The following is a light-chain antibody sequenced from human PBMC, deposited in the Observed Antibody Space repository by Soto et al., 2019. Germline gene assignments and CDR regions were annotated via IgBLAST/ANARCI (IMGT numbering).Light chain of an antibody. Sequence: EIVLTQSPATLSLSPGERATLSCRASQSIINSLAWYQQKPGQTPRLLIHDASNRATGIPARFSGSGSGKAFTLTISNLEPEDFAVYYCQQRSNWPWTFGQGTKVEIK. V-gene: IGKV3-11*01. J-gene: IGKJ1*01. CDR2: DAS. CDR3: QQRSNWPWT. CDR1: QSIINS.